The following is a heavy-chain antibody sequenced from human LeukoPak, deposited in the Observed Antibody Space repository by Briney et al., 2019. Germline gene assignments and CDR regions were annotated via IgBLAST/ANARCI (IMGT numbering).Heavy chain of an antibody. CDR3: ARGPPYCSGGSCYPQGHFDL. D-gene: IGHD2-15*01. J-gene: IGHJ2*01. Sequence: SVKVSCKASGDTFSSYGINWVRQAPGQGLEWMGGIIPIFGTANYAQKFQGRVTITADESTSTAYMELSSLRSEDTAVYYCARGPPYCSGGSCYPQGHFDLWGRGTLVTVSS. CDR1: GDTFSSYG. CDR2: IIPIFGTA. V-gene: IGHV1-69*13.